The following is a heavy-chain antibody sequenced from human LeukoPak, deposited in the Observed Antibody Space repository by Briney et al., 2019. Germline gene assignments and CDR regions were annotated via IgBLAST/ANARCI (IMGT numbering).Heavy chain of an antibody. CDR3: ARSGDLGGSLGAFDI. CDR1: GYSFTSYW. D-gene: IGHD3-10*01. V-gene: IGHV5-51*01. J-gene: IGHJ3*02. CDR2: IYPGDSDT. Sequence: GESLKISCKGSGYSFTSYWIGWVRQMPGKGLEWMGIIYPGDSDTRYSPSFQGQVTISADKSISTAYLQWSSLKASDTAMYYCARSGDLGGSLGAFDIWGQGTMVTVSS.